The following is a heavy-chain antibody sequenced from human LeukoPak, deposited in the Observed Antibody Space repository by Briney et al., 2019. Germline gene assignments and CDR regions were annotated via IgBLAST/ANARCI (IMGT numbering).Heavy chain of an antibody. Sequence: SVKVSCKASGYTFTGYYMHWVRQAPGQGLEWMGGIIPIFGTANYAQKFQGRVTITADESTSTAYMELSSLRSEDTAVYYCARVGDYGYSGYEHPSAYYFDYWGQGTLVTVSS. CDR1: GYTFTGYY. CDR2: IIPIFGTA. CDR3: ARVGDYGYSGYEHPSAYYFDY. V-gene: IGHV1-69*13. J-gene: IGHJ4*02. D-gene: IGHD5-12*01.